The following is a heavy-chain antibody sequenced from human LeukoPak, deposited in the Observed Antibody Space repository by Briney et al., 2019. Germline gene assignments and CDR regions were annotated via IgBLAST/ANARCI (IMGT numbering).Heavy chain of an antibody. J-gene: IGHJ6*03. D-gene: IGHD5-18*01. CDR1: GGSFSGYY. Sequence: PSETLSLTCAVYGGSFSGYYWSWIRQPPGKGLEWIGEINHSGSTNYNPSLKSRVTISVDTSKNQFSLKLSSVTAADTAVYYCARWGGYSYGYYYYYYYMDVWGKGTTVTVSS. V-gene: IGHV4-34*01. CDR2: INHSGST. CDR3: ARWGGYSYGYYYYYYYMDV.